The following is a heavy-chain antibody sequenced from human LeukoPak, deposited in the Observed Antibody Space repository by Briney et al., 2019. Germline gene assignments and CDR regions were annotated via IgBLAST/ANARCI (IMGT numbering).Heavy chain of an antibody. CDR2: ISGSGYYT. V-gene: IGHV3-23*01. CDR1: GFTFSSYA. Sequence: TGGSLRLSCEASGFTFSSYAMTWVRQAPGKGLEWVSSISGSGYYTYYTDSVQGRFTISRDNSKNTLYLKMDSLRAEDTAIYYCAKDGQPSTRSYLCTNGICYQDYWGQGTLVTVSS. J-gene: IGHJ4*02. D-gene: IGHD2-8*01. CDR3: AKDGQPSTRSYLCTNGICYQDY.